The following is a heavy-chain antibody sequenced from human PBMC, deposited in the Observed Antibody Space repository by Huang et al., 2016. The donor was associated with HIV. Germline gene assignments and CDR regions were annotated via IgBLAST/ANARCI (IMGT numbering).Heavy chain of an antibody. D-gene: IGHD6-19*01. V-gene: IGHV1-18*01. CDR1: GYTFTTYG. CDR2: ISTIHGDT. CDR3: ARDVFHTSDLPSPDASDI. J-gene: IGHJ3*02. Sequence: QVHLVQSGAEVKKPGASVKVSCKASGYTFTTYGLNWVRQAPGQGLEWMGWISTIHGDTKYTPKFQGRVTLTTDTSTSTVYFELRSLRADDTAVYYCARDVFHTSDLPSPDASDIWGQGTMVTVSS.